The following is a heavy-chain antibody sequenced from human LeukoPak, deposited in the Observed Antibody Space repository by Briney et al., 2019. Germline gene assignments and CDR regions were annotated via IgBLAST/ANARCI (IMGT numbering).Heavy chain of an antibody. Sequence: SETLSLTCTVSGGSISSSSYYWGWIRQPPGKGLEWIGSIYYSGSTYYNPSLKSRVTISVDTSKNQFSLQLNSVTPEDTAVYYCARGPSLVGYYYIDVWGEGTTVIVSS. CDR1: GGSISSSSYY. J-gene: IGHJ6*03. CDR3: ARGPSLVGYYYIDV. D-gene: IGHD1-26*01. CDR2: IYYSGST. V-gene: IGHV4-39*07.